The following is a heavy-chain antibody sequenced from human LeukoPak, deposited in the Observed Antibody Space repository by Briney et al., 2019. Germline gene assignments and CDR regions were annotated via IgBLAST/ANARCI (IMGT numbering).Heavy chain of an antibody. CDR2: ISSRGTSR. Sequence: GGSLRLSRAASGFMLSDYSMSWIRQAPGKGLEWIAYISSRGTSRYYADSVKGRLTISRDNAKNSLYLQMNSLRAEDTAVYYCAREPYGGNSEGAFDIWGQGTMVTVSS. J-gene: IGHJ3*02. CDR1: GFMLSDYS. D-gene: IGHD4-23*01. V-gene: IGHV3-11*04. CDR3: AREPYGGNSEGAFDI.